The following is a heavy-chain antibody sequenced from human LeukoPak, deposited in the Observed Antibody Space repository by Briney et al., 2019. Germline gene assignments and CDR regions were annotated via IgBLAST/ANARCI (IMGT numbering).Heavy chain of an antibody. J-gene: IGHJ4*02. CDR3: ATQLDYYDTSIFYSS. CDR2: FDCDDGAT. CDR1: GYTLTELS. D-gene: IGHD3-22*01. Sequence: ASVKVSCKISGYTLTELSIHWVRQAPGKGLEWVGRFDCDDGATICAQKFQDRVTTTEDTPTDTSYMLLSSLDSEDTAVYYCATQLDYYDTSIFYSSWGQGTLVTVSS. V-gene: IGHV1-24*01.